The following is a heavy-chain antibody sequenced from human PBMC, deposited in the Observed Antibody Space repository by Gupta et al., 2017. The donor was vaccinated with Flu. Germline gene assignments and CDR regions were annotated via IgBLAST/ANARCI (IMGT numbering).Heavy chain of an antibody. V-gene: IGHV1-24*01. CDR1: GYTLSKVS. D-gene: IGHD1-26*01. Sequence: QLPLVHSAAAANTPGASVSVSCTVSGYTLSKVSMHWVRQAPGKGLEWMGGFDSEDGETIYAHKFQGRVTMTEDTATETAYMELSSLKSDDTAVYYCSTEGGGYWGQGSLVTVSS. J-gene: IGHJ4*02. CDR2: FDSEDGET. CDR3: STEGGGY.